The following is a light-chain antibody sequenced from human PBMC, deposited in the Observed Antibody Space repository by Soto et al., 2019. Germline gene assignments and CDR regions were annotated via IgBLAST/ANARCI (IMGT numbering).Light chain of an antibody. CDR3: QQANSCTRSIT. CDR2: DAS. CDR1: QGVSST. V-gene: IGKV1-13*02. J-gene: IGKJ5*01. Sequence: AIQLTQSPSSLSASVGDSATITCRASQGVSSTLAWYQQKPGRAPKLLIYDASTWATGIPARFSGSRSGTDFTLTVSSLQPEDFATYDCQQANSCTRSITFGQGTRLEIK.